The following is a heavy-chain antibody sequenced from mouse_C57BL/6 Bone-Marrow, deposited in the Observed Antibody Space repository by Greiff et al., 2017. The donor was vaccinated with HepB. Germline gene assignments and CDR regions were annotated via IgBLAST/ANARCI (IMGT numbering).Heavy chain of an antibody. J-gene: IGHJ4*01. CDR2: ISRGGDYI. CDR1: GFTFSSYA. D-gene: IGHD1-1*01. CDR3: AGASDGENRSDY. Sequence: EVKLLESGEGLVKPGASLKLSCAASGFTFSSYAMPWVRQTPEQGLEWVAYISRGGDYIYYGDTLKGRFTISRDNARDTLYLQMSSLKSEDSAIYYCAGASDGENRSDYWGQGTSVTVSS. V-gene: IGHV5S21*01.